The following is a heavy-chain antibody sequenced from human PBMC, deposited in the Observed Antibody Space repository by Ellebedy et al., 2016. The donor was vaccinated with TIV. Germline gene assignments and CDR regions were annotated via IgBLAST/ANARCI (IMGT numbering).Heavy chain of an antibody. V-gene: IGHV4-59*01. Sequence: SETLSLTCTVSGGSISSYYWSWIRQPSGKGLEWIGYIYYSGSTNYNPSLKSRVTISVDTSKNQFSLKLSSVTAADTAVYYCARRGYSYGLIGWYFDLWGRGTLVTVSS. D-gene: IGHD5-18*01. CDR1: GGSISSYY. J-gene: IGHJ2*01. CDR2: IYYSGST. CDR3: ARRGYSYGLIGWYFDL.